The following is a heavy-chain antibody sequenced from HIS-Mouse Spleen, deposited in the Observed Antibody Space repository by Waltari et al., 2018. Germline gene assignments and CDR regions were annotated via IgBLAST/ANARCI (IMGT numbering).Heavy chain of an antibody. J-gene: IGHJ2*01. Sequence: QLPLQESGPGLVKPSETLSLPCTVSGGSIRRSSYYWGWIRQPPGKGLEWIGSIYYGGSTYYNPSLKSRVTISVDTSKNQFSLKLSSVTAADTAVYYCAREIPYSSSWYDWYFDLWGRGTLVTVSS. CDR1: GGSIRRSSYY. V-gene: IGHV4-39*07. CDR3: AREIPYSSSWYDWYFDL. D-gene: IGHD6-13*01. CDR2: IYYGGST.